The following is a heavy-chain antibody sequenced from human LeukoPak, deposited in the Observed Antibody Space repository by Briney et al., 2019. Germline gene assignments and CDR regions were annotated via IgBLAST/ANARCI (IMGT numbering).Heavy chain of an antibody. CDR3: ARAGYSSSWYAF. CDR2: INPSGGST. D-gene: IGHD6-13*01. J-gene: IGHJ4*02. V-gene: IGHV1-46*01. CDR1: GYTFTSYY. Sequence: ASVKVSCKASGYTFTSYYMHWVRQAPGQGLEWMGIINPSGGSTSYAQKFQGRVTITADESTSTAYMELSSLRSEDTAVYYCARAGYSSSWYAFWGQGTLVTVSS.